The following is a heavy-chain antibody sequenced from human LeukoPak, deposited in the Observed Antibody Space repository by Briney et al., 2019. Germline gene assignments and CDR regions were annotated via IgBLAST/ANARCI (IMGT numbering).Heavy chain of an antibody. CDR2: IIPIFGTA. CDR1: GGTFSSYA. V-gene: IGHV1-69*13. Sequence: ASVKVSCKASGGTFSSYAISWVRQAPGQGLERMGGIIPIFGTANYAQKFQGRVTITADESTSTAYMELSSLRSEDTAVYYCARAMLRSTYYYDSSGYYYGDYFDYWGQGTLVTVSS. CDR3: ARAMLRSTYYYDSSGYYYGDYFDY. D-gene: IGHD3-22*01. J-gene: IGHJ4*02.